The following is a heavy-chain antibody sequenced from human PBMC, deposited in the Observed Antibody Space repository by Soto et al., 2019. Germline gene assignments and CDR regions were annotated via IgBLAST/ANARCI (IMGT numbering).Heavy chain of an antibody. D-gene: IGHD3-10*01. CDR1: AFTFSSYA. V-gene: IGHV3-23*01. J-gene: IGHJ4*02. CDR3: ASEDTMVRGGLDY. Sequence: GGSLRLSCAASAFTFSSYAMSWVRQAPGKGLEWVSAISGSGGSTYYADSVKGRFTISRDNSKNTLYLQMNSLRAEDTAVYYCASEDTMVRGGLDYWGQGTLVTVSS. CDR2: ISGSGGST.